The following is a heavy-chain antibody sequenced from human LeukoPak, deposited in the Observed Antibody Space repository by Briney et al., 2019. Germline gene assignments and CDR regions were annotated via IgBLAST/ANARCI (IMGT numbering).Heavy chain of an antibody. CDR3: ATNLGGYCSSTSCPSGYYFDY. CDR1: GYSFTDYY. D-gene: IGHD2-2*01. Sequence: GASVKVSCKASGYSFTDYYMHWVRQAPGQGLEWMGWINPNSGGTKYAQKFQGRVTMTRDTSISTAYMELSSLRSEDTAVYYCATNLGGYCSSTSCPSGYYFDYWGQGTLVTVSS. J-gene: IGHJ4*02. V-gene: IGHV1-2*02. CDR2: INPNSGGT.